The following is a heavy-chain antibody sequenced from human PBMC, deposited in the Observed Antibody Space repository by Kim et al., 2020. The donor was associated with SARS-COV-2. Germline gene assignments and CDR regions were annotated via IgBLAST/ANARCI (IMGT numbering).Heavy chain of an antibody. CDR3: AKDLADYXSGRIYNWFDX. Sequence: GGSLRLSCAASGFTFSNYAMSWVRQAPGRGLEWVSAXSGSDGRTFYADSVRGXFTVSRDNSENTLYLQLSGLRXEDTAIYYWAKDLADYXSGRIYNWFDXWGQGTLVTVXS. V-gene: IGHV3-23*01. D-gene: IGHD3-10*01. CDR1: GFTFSNYA. CDR2: XSGSDGRT. J-gene: IGHJ5*01.